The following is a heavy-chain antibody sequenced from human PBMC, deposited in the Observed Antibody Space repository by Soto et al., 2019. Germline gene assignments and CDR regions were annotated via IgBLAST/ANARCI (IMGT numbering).Heavy chain of an antibody. Sequence: PSETLSLTCAVYGGSFSGYYWSWIRQPPGKGLEWIGEINHSGSTNYNPSLKSRVTISVDTSKNQFSLKLTSVTAADAAVYYCARSSGADIWGPGTMVTVSS. V-gene: IGHV4-34*01. D-gene: IGHD2-8*02. CDR1: GGSFSGYY. J-gene: IGHJ3*02. CDR2: INHSGST. CDR3: ARSSGADI.